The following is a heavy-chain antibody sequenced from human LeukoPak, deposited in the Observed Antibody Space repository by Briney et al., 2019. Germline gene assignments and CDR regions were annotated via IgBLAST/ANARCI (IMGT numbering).Heavy chain of an antibody. CDR1: GYTFTGYY. J-gene: IGHJ3*02. CDR2: INPNSGGT. V-gene: IGHV1-2*02. D-gene: IGHD3-22*01. CDR3: ARSVDDSSGYFYGVFDI. Sequence: ASVKVSCKASGYTFTGYYMHWVRQAPGQGLEWMGWINPNSGGTNYAQKFQGRVTMTRDTSISTAYMGLSRLRSDDTAVYYCARSVDDSSGYFYGVFDIWGQGTMVTVSS.